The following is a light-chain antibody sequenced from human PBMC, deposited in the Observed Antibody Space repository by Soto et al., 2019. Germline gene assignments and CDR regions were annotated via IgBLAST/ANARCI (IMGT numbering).Light chain of an antibody. Sequence: QSVLTQPPSVSGAPGQTVIISCSGSSSNIGAPYDVNWYRQLPGTAPKLLIYGNMNRPSGVPDRFSGSKSGTSASLAITGLQADDEADYYCQSYDSSLSGYVFGTGTKVTVL. J-gene: IGLJ1*01. CDR2: GNM. CDR3: QSYDSSLSGYV. V-gene: IGLV1-40*01. CDR1: SSNIGAPYD.